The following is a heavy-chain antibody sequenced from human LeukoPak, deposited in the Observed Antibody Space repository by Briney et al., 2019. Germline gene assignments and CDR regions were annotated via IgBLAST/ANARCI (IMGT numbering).Heavy chain of an antibody. CDR3: AKDGDYDFWSEIPKGAFDI. V-gene: IGHV3-21*04. CDR1: GFTFSSYS. D-gene: IGHD3-3*01. CDR2: ISSSSSYI. J-gene: IGHJ3*02. Sequence: GGSLRLSCAASGFTFSSYSMNWVRQAPGKGLEWVSSISSSSSYIYYADSVKGRFTISRDNSKNTLYLQMNSLRAEDTAVYYCAKDGDYDFWSEIPKGAFDIWGQGTMVTVSS.